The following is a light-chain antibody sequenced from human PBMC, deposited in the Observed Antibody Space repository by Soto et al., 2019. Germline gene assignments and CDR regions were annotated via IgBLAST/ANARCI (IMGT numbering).Light chain of an antibody. V-gene: IGKV3-11*01. CDR3: QQRSNWPPYT. CDR1: QSVSSY. J-gene: IGKJ2*01. CDR2: DAS. Sequence: EIVLTQSPATLSLSPGERATLSCRASQSVSSYLAWYQQKPGQAHRLLIYDASNRATGIPARFSGSGSGTDFTLTISSLEPEDFAVYYCQQRSNWPPYTFGQGTKEDIK.